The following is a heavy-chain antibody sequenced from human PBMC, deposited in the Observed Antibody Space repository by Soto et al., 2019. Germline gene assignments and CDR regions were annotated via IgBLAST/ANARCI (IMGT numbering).Heavy chain of an antibody. CDR1: GYTFTSYG. CDR2: ISAYNGNT. D-gene: IGHD2-15*01. J-gene: IGHJ5*02. Sequence: GASVKVSCKASGYTFTSYGISWVRQAPGQGLEWMGWISAYNGNTNYAQKLQGRVTMTTDTSTSTAYMELRSLRSDDTAVYYCARGRFCSGGSCYRRWFDPWGQGTLVTVSS. V-gene: IGHV1-18*01. CDR3: ARGRFCSGGSCYRRWFDP.